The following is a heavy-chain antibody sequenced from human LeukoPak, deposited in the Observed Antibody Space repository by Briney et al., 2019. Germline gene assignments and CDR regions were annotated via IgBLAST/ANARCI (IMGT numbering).Heavy chain of an antibody. J-gene: IGHJ4*02. D-gene: IGHD2-15*01. CDR1: GYSFTSYW. CDR2: IYPGDSDT. Sequence: GESLKISCKGSGYSFTSYWIGWVRQMPGKGLEWMGIIYPGDSDTRYSPSFQGQVTISADKSISTAYLQWSSLKASDTAMYYCARHVNLGYCSGGSCSGYFDYWGQGTLVTASS. CDR3: ARHVNLGYCSGGSCSGYFDY. V-gene: IGHV5-51*01.